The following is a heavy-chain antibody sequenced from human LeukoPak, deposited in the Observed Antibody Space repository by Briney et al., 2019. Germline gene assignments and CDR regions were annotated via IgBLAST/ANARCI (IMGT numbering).Heavy chain of an antibody. V-gene: IGHV3-48*02. CDR1: GFTFSSYS. CDR3: ARGGALPTSILWGGGFDY. Sequence: GGSLRLSCAASGFTFSSYSMNWVRQAPGKGLEWVSYISSSSSTIYYADSVKGRFTISRDNDKNSLYLKMNSMRDEDTAVYYCARGGALPTSILWGGGFDYWGQGTLVTVSS. D-gene: IGHD2-21*01. J-gene: IGHJ4*02. CDR2: ISSSSSTI.